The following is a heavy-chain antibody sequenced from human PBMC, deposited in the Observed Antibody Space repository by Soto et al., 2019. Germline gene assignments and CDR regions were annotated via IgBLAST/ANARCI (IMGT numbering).Heavy chain of an antibody. CDR2: ISGYNGDT. V-gene: IGHV1-18*01. D-gene: IGHD3-10*01. CDR3: ARSLGSGTGFDY. Sequence: QIQLVQSAAEVLKPGASVQVSCKASGYTFSNYGISWVRQAPGQGLEWTAWISGYNGDTKTAQSLQGRVTVTTDTSTSTANMELKSLRSDDTAIYYCARSLGSGTGFDYWGQGTLVTVSS. J-gene: IGHJ4*02. CDR1: GYTFSNYG.